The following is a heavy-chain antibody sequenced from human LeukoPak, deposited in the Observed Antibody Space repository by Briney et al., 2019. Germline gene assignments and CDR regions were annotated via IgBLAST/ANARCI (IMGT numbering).Heavy chain of an antibody. V-gene: IGHV1-69-2*01. CDR3: RLGSDMTTVTTVPLDAFDI. Sequence: ATVRISRKVSGYTFTYYYMHWVQQAPGKGLEWMGLVDPEDGETIYAEKFQGRVTITADTSTDTAYMELSSLRSEDTAVYYCRLGSDMTTVTTVPLDAFDIWGQGTMVTVSS. J-gene: IGHJ3*02. CDR2: VDPEDGET. D-gene: IGHD4-17*01. CDR1: GYTFTYYY.